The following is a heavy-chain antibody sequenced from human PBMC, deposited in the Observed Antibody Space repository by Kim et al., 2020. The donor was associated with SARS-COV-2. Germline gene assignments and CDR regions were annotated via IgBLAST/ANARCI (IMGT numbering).Heavy chain of an antibody. D-gene: IGHD2-15*01. J-gene: IGHJ6*02. CDR2: INAGNGNT. CDR1: GYTFSNYV. CDR3: ARDRHCSGGNCYYYGVDV. V-gene: IGHV1-3*01. Sequence: ASVKVSCKASGYTFSNYVMHWVRQAPGQRLEWMGWINAGNGNTKYLQKFQGRVTITRDISASTAYMELSSLRSEDTAVYYCARDRHCSGGNCYYYGVDVWGQGTTVTVSS.